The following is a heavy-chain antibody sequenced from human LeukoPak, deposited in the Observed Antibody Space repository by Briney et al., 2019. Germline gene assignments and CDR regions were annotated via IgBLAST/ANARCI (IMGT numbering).Heavy chain of an antibody. V-gene: IGHV4-34*01. Sequence: ASETLPPTCAVYGGSFSGYYWSWIRKPPGKGLYWIGEINHSGSTNYNPSLKSRVTISVDTSKNQFSLKLSSVTAADTAVYYCARGKRYGSNVSEDYWGQGTLVTVSS. D-gene: IGHD5-24*01. CDR2: INHSGST. CDR1: GGSFSGYY. J-gene: IGHJ4*02. CDR3: ARGKRYGSNVSEDY.